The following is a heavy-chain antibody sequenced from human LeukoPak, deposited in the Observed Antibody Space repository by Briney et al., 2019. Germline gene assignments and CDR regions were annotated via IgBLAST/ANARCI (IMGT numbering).Heavy chain of an antibody. V-gene: IGHV4-38-2*02. CDR1: GFSITSGYY. CDR2: IYYSGST. J-gene: IGHJ3*02. D-gene: IGHD6-19*01. Sequence: SETLSLTCIVSGFSITSGYYWGWIRQPPRKGLEWIASIYYSGSTYYNPSLKSRVTISVDTSKNQFSLKLSSVTAADTAVYYCARHKYSSGWPPEGAFDIWGQGTMVTVSS. CDR3: ARHKYSSGWPPEGAFDI.